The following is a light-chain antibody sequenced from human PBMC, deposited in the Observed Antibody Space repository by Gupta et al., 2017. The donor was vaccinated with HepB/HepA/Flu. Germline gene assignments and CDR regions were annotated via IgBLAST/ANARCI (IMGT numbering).Light chain of an antibody. CDR2: SNN. J-gene: IGLJ2*01. CDR1: SSNIGSNT. CDR3: AAWDDSQYVV. Sequence: QSVLTQPPSASGTPGQRVTISCSGSSSNIGSNTVNWYQQLPGTAPKLLIYSNNQRPAGAPDRFSGSKSGTSASLAISGLQAEDEADYYCAAWDDSQYVVFGGGTKLTVL. V-gene: IGLV1-44*01.